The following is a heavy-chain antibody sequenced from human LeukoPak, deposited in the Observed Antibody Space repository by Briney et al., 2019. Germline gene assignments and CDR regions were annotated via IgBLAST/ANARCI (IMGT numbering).Heavy chain of an antibody. D-gene: IGHD2-2*01. CDR2: INHRGNI. CDR1: VGSFSGYY. J-gene: IGHJ6*04. Sequence: SEALSLTCAVYVGSFSGYYWSCIRQPPGEGREWIGEINHRGNINYNPYLKSRVTISVEKSKNQFSRNLNSVTAAETTVHYCARGRGYCSTTSCYHLDVWGKGNTVTVSS. V-gene: IGHV4-34*01. CDR3: ARGRGYCSTTSCYHLDV.